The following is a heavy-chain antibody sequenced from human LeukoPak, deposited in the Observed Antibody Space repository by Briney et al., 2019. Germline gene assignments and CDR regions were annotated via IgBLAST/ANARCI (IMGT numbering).Heavy chain of an antibody. J-gene: IGHJ4*02. CDR3: ARRPDY. Sequence: MASETLSLTCAVYGGSFSGYYWSWIRQPPGKGLEWIGEINHSGSTNYNPSLKSRVTISVDTSKNQFSLKLSSVTAADTAVYYCARRPDYWGQGTLVTVSS. CDR2: INHSGST. V-gene: IGHV4-34*01. CDR1: GGSFSGYY.